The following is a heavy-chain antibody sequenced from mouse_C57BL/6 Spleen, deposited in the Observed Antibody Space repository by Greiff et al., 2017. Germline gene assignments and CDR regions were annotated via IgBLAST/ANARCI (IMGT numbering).Heavy chain of an antibody. CDR2: ISSGGSYT. CDR3: ARAPFREYDGDYYAMDY. D-gene: IGHD2-14*01. J-gene: IGHJ4*01. Sequence: EVMLVESGGDLVKPGGSLKLSCAASGFTFSSYGMSWVRQTPDKRLEWVATISSGGSYTYYPDSVKGRVTISRDNAKNTLYLQMSSLKSEDTAMYYCARAPFREYDGDYYAMDYWGQGTSVTVSS. V-gene: IGHV5-6*01. CDR1: GFTFSSYG.